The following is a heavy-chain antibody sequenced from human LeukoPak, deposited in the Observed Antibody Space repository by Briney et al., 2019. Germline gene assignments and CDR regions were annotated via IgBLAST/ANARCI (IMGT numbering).Heavy chain of an antibody. CDR2: VFYSGYT. CDR3: ASFMTTVSYFDY. Sequence: SETLSLTCAVYGGTFNDYYWSWIRQSPGKGLEWIGSVFYSGYTDYNPSLKSRVTISIDTSMNQFSLKLTSVTAADTAVYYCASFMTTVSYFDYWGQGTLVTVSS. J-gene: IGHJ4*02. D-gene: IGHD4-17*01. CDR1: GGTFNDYY. V-gene: IGHV4-34*12.